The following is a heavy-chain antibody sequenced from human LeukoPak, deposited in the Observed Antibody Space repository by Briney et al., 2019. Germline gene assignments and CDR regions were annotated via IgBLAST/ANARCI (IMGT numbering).Heavy chain of an antibody. Sequence: SETPSLTCTVSGGSMSPYHWGWIRQPPGKGLEWTGYIYYSGSTNYNPSLNSRVTISVDTSKDQFSLRLSSVTAADTAIYYCARAVSGRFDYWGQGTLVTVSS. CDR2: IYYSGST. J-gene: IGHJ4*02. CDR1: GGSMSPYH. CDR3: ARAVSGRFDY. D-gene: IGHD6-19*01. V-gene: IGHV4-59*08.